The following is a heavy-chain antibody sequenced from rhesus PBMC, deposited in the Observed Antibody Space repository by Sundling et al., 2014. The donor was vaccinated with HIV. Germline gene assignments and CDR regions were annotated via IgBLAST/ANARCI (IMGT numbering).Heavy chain of an antibody. Sequence: QVQLQESGPGLVKPSETLSLTCAVSGHSISSGYGWGWIRQPPGKGLEWVGRISGRGGNTDYNPSLKSRVTISTDTSKNQFSLTLSSVTAADTAVYYCASESIHPYWGQGLLVTVSS. CDR1: GHSISSGYG. V-gene: IGHV4-127*01. CDR2: ISGRGGNT. J-gene: IGHJ4*01. D-gene: IGHD2-39*02. CDR3: ASESIHPY.